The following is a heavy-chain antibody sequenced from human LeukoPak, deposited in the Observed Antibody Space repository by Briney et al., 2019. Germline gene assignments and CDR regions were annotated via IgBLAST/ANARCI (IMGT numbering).Heavy chain of an antibody. Sequence: GGSLRLSCAAFGFTFSDHWMAWVRRAPGKGLEWVSDINWNGGSTGYADSVKGRFTISRGNAKNSLYLQMNSLRAEDTALYYCARDPVEYYDSSGYPDAFDIWGQGTMVTVSS. CDR3: ARDPVEYYDSSGYPDAFDI. J-gene: IGHJ3*02. CDR1: GFTFSDHW. CDR2: INWNGGST. V-gene: IGHV3-20*04. D-gene: IGHD3-22*01.